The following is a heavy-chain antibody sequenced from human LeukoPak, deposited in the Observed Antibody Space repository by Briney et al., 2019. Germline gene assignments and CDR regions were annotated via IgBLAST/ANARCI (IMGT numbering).Heavy chain of an antibody. D-gene: IGHD3-22*01. V-gene: IGHV3-23*01. CDR1: GFTFSSYA. Sequence: PGGSLRLSCAASGFTFSSYAMSWVRQAPGKGLEWVSAISGSGGSTYYADSVKGRFTISRDNSKNTLYLQTNSLRAEDTAVYYCANVDSSGPIPTQDFDYWGQGTLVTVSS. J-gene: IGHJ4*02. CDR2: ISGSGGST. CDR3: ANVDSSGPIPTQDFDY.